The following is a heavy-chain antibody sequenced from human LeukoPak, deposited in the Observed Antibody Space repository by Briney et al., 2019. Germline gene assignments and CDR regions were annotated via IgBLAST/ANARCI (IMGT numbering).Heavy chain of an antibody. J-gene: IGHJ4*02. CDR3: ARTGLRRDGYNFDY. D-gene: IGHD5-24*01. Sequence: PGGSLRLSCAASGFTFSSYAMHWVRQAPGKGLEWVAVISYDGSNKYYADSVKGRFTISRDNSKNTLYLQMNSLRAEDTAGYYCARTGLRRDGYNFDYWGQGTLVTVSS. CDR1: GFTFSSYA. V-gene: IGHV3-30*04. CDR2: ISYDGSNK.